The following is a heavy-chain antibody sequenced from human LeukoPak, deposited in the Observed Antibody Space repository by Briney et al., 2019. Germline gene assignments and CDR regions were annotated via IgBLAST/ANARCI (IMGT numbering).Heavy chain of an antibody. D-gene: IGHD1-26*01. J-gene: IGHJ4*02. Sequence: SETLSLTCAVYGGSFSDYNWTWIRQPPGKGLEWIGEIGHNGSTNYIPSLKGRVTISVDTSKNQFSLKVTSVTAADTAVYYCARQDSKVGAYTGPYYFDYWGQGTLVTVSS. CDR1: GGSFSDYN. CDR3: ARQDSKVGAYTGPYYFDY. V-gene: IGHV4-34*01. CDR2: IGHNGST.